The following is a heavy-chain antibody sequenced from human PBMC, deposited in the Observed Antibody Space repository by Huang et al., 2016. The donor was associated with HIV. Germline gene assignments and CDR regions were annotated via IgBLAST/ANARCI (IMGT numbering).Heavy chain of an antibody. J-gene: IGHJ4*02. CDR3: AKDPSSPYGDSYFEQ. CDR2: SRGSCHST. CDR1: GFTFIDFA. V-gene: IGHV3-23*01. Sequence: EVQLLESGGGLVQPGGSLRLSCAASGFTFIDFAMSWVRQDPGKGLEWVAASRGSCHSTYYADSVKGRFTISRDNSKNTLYLQMNKLRVEDTAVYFCAKDPSSPYGDSYFEQWGQGTLVTVSP. D-gene: IGHD4-17*01.